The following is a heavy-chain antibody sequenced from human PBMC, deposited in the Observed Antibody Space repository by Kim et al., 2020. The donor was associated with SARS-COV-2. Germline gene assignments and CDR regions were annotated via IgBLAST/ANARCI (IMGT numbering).Heavy chain of an antibody. CDR1: GFTFSNAW. J-gene: IGHJ6*02. D-gene: IGHD1-26*01. Sequence: GGSLRLSCAASGFTFSNAWMSWVRQAPGKGLEWVGRIKSKTDGGTTDYAAPVKGRFTISRDDSKNTLYLQMNSLKTEDTAVYYCTTVLWELPNYYYYGMDVWGQGTTVTVSS. CDR2: IKSKTDGGTT. CDR3: TTVLWELPNYYYYGMDV. V-gene: IGHV3-15*01.